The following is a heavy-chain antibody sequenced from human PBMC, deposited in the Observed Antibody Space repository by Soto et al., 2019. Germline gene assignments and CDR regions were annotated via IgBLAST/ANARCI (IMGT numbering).Heavy chain of an antibody. Sequence: GGSLRLSCAASGFTFSSYAMSWVRQAPGKGLEWVSAISGSGGSTYYADSVKGRFTISRDNSKNTLYLQMNSLRAEDTAVYYCAKDLRIAARPGPRYFDLRGRGTLVTVSS. V-gene: IGHV3-23*01. CDR2: ISGSGGST. J-gene: IGHJ2*01. CDR3: AKDLRIAARPGPRYFDL. CDR1: GFTFSSYA. D-gene: IGHD6-6*01.